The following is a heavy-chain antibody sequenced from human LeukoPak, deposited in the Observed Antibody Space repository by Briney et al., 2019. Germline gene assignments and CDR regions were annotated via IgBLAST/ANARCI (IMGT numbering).Heavy chain of an antibody. D-gene: IGHD3-10*01. CDR3: ARGASAGSVDY. J-gene: IGHJ4*02. Sequence: SETLSLTCAVYVGSFSGYSWTWIRQSPGKGLEWIGDINHSGSTNYNPSLKSRVTISVDTSKNQFSLKLTSVTAADTAVYYCARGASAGSVDYWGQGTLVTVSS. CDR2: INHSGST. CDR1: VGSFSGYS. V-gene: IGHV4-34*01.